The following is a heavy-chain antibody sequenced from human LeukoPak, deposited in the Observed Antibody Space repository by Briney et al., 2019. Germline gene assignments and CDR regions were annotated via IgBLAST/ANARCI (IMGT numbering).Heavy chain of an antibody. J-gene: IGHJ4*02. Sequence: SETLSLTCTVSGGSISSYYWSWIRQPPGKGLEWIGTIYYSGSTKNNPSLKSRVTISVDTSKNQFSLKLSSVTAADTAVYYCARLRSHYFDYWGQGTLVTVSS. CDR2: IYYSGST. CDR3: ARLRSHYFDY. CDR1: GGSISSYY. V-gene: IGHV4-59*01.